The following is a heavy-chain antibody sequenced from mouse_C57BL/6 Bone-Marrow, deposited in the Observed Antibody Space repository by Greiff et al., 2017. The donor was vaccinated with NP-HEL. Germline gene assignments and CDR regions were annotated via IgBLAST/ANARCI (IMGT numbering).Heavy chain of an antibody. J-gene: IGHJ1*03. CDR2: FYPGSGSI. CDR1: GYTFTEYT. D-gene: IGHD1-1*01. Sequence: QVQLQQSGAELVKPGASVKLSCKASGYTFTEYTIHWVKQRSGQGLEWIGWFYPGSGSIKYNEKFKDKATLTADKSSSTVYMEISRLTSEDSAVYFCARHEDGDYGSSYGWYFDVWGTGTTVTVSS. CDR3: ARHEDGDYGSSYGWYFDV. V-gene: IGHV1-62-2*01.